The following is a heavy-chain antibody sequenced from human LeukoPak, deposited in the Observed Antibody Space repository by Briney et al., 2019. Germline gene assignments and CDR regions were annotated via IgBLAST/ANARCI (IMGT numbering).Heavy chain of an antibody. D-gene: IGHD6-19*01. Sequence: GGALRLSCVVSGFSFDSYAMHWVRQAPGKVLEWVAGLWYDGSNENYADSVKGRFTISRDNSKNTVYLQMNSLRAEDTALYKGSGWLRQVYFQHWGQGTQVTVSS. J-gene: IGHJ1*01. CDR3: SGWLRQVYFQH. CDR1: GFSFDSYA. V-gene: IGHV3-33*01. CDR2: LWYDGSNE.